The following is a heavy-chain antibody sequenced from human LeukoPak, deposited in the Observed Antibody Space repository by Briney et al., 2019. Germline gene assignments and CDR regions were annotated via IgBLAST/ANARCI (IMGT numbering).Heavy chain of an antibody. CDR2: ISGSGGHI. Sequence: GGSLRLSCAVSGFTFNNYDMSWVRQAPGKGLEWVSGISGSGGHIYYTDSVKGRFTISRDNSENTVHLQMNSLRGEDTAVYYCAKLGGNSGYFLFDTWGQGILVTVSS. J-gene: IGHJ5*02. V-gene: IGHV3-23*01. CDR3: AKLGGNSGYFLFDT. D-gene: IGHD3-22*01. CDR1: GFTFNNYD.